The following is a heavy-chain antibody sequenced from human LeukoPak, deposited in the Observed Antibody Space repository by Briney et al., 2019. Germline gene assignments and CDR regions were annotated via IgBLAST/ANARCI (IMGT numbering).Heavy chain of an antibody. Sequence: ASVKVSCKASGYTFTAYYMHWVRQAPGQALEWMGRINPNSGGTNYAQKFQGRVTMTRDTSISTAYMELTRLRSDDTAVYYCARGYYSFDYWGQGTLVTVSS. J-gene: IGHJ4*02. V-gene: IGHV1-2*06. CDR2: INPNSGGT. CDR1: GYTFTAYY. D-gene: IGHD2-21*01. CDR3: ARGYYSFDY.